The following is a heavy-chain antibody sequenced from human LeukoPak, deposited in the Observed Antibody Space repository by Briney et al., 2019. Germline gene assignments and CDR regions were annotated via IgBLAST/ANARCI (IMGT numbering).Heavy chain of an antibody. Sequence: ASVTVSCKASGGTFSSYAISWVRQAPGQGLEWMGGISPIFGTANYAQKFQGRVTITTDESTSTAYMELSSLRSEDTAVYYCARGARGPGGHYYDYVWGSYRYHYFDYWGQGTLVTVS. D-gene: IGHD3-16*02. V-gene: IGHV1-69*05. CDR2: ISPIFGTA. J-gene: IGHJ4*02. CDR1: GGTFSSYA. CDR3: ARGARGPGGHYYDYVWGSYRYHYFDY.